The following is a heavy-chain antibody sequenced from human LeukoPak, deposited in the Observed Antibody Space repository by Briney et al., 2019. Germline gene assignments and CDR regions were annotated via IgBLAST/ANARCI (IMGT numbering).Heavy chain of an antibody. V-gene: IGHV4-39*01. J-gene: IGHJ4*02. CDR3: ARHGGVRIGGVLTLYL. Sequence: SETLSLTCTVSGGSITTVNYFWGWIRQPPGKGLGWIGSIYYSGSTYYNPSLKSRVIISVDTSKNQLSLKLSSVTAADTAGHYCARHGGVRIGGVLTLYLWGQGNL. D-gene: IGHD3-10*01. CDR2: IYYSGST. CDR1: GGSITTVNYF.